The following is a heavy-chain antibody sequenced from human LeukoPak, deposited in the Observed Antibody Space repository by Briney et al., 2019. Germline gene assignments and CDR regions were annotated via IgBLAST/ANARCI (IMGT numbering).Heavy chain of an antibody. V-gene: IGHV4-39*07. CDR2: IYYSGST. CDR1: GGSISSSSYY. D-gene: IGHD3-9*01. J-gene: IGHJ4*02. Sequence: SETLSLTCTVSGGSISSSSYYWGWIRQPPGKGLEWIGSIYYSGSTYYNPSLKSRVTISVDTSKNQFSLKLSSVTAADTAVYYCARLSNDILTGYLYYFDYWGQGTLVTVSS. CDR3: ARLSNDILTGYLYYFDY.